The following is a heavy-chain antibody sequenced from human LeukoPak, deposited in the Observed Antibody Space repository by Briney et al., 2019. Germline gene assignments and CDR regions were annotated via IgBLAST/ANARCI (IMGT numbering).Heavy chain of an antibody. CDR3: AGPSSGYYPRSYFDY. Sequence: SETLSLTCAVYGGSFSGYYWSWIRQPPGKGLEWIGEINHSGSTNYNPSLKSRVTISVDTSKNQFSLKLSSVTAADTAVYYCAGPSSGYYPRSYFDYWGQGTLATVSS. CDR2: INHSGST. D-gene: IGHD3-22*01. J-gene: IGHJ4*02. CDR1: GGSFSGYY. V-gene: IGHV4-34*01.